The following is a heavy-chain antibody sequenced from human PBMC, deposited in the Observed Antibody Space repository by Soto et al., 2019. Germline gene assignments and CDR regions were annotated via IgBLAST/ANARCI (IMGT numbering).Heavy chain of an antibody. CDR2: MYNTGST. V-gene: IGHV4-59*01. CDR1: GGSISSYY. CDR3: ARDLWGYCGADCYPLDV. J-gene: IGHJ6*02. D-gene: IGHD2-21*02. Sequence: QVRLQESGPGLVKPSGTLSLTCTVSGGSISSYYWSWIRQPPGKGLEWIGYMYNTGSTIYNPSLKSRVGISVDTSKNQFSLKLNSVTAADTAVYYCARDLWGYCGADCYPLDVWGQGTTVTVSS.